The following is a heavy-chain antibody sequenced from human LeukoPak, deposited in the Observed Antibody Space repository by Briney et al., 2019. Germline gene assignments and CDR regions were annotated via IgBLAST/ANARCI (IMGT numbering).Heavy chain of an antibody. CDR1: GFTFSSYA. J-gene: IGHJ5*02. D-gene: IGHD6-13*01. V-gene: IGHV3-30-3*02. CDR3: AKRGMIAAAGP. Sequence: SGGSLRLSCAASGFTFSSYAMHWVRQAPGKGLEWVAVISYDGSNKYYADSVKGRFTISRDNSKNTLYLQMNSLRAEDTAVYYCAKRGMIAAAGPWGQGTLVTVSS. CDR2: ISYDGSNK.